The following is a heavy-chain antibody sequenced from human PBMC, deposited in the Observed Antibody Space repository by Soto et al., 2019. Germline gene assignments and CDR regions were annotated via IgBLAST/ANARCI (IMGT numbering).Heavy chain of an antibody. CDR2: ISSSSTYT. Sequence: PGGSLRLSCAASAFTFSDYYMSWIRQAPGKGLEWVSYISSSSTYTNYADSVKGRFTISRDNSKNTLYLQMNSLRAEDTAVYYCARGGSSSWYEVFYWGQGTLVTVSS. CDR1: AFTFSDYY. J-gene: IGHJ4*02. CDR3: ARGGSSSWYEVFY. D-gene: IGHD6-13*01. V-gene: IGHV3-11*06.